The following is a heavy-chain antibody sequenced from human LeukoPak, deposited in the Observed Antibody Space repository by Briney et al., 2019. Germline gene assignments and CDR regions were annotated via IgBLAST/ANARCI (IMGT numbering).Heavy chain of an antibody. D-gene: IGHD6-19*01. CDR2: FDPEDGET. J-gene: IGHJ4*02. V-gene: IGHV1-24*01. Sequence: ASVKVSCKASGYTFTGYIMHWVRQAPGQGLEWMGGFDPEDGETIYAQKFQGRVTMTEDTSTDTAYMELSSLRSEDTALYYCARGRIRYDDYSSGWFVFFEFWGQGSLVTVSS. CDR1: GYTFTGYI. CDR3: ARGRIRYDDYSSGWFVFFEF.